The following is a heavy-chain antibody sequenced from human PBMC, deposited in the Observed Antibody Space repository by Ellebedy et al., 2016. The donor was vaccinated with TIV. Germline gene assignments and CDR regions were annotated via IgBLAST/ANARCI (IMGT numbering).Heavy chain of an antibody. J-gene: IGHJ4*02. V-gene: IGHV3-21*01. CDR3: TRPAAAYSSSWYDFDC. D-gene: IGHD6-13*01. CDR1: GFTFSGFT. CDR2: ISSSGTYI. Sequence: GESLKISCAASGFTFSGFTMNWVRQAPGKGLEWVSSISSSGTYIHNADSVKGRLIISRDQAKNSLYLQMNSLRVEDTAIYYCTRPAAAYSSSWYDFDCWGQGTLVTVSS.